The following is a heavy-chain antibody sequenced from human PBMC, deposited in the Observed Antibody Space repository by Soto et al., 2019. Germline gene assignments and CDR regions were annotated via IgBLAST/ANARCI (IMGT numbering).Heavy chain of an antibody. CDR2: ISWNSGSI. D-gene: IGHD3-22*01. CDR3: AKEPIRSRYYYDSSGPA. V-gene: IGHV3-9*01. J-gene: IGHJ4*02. CDR1: GFTFDDYA. Sequence: PGGSLRLSCAASGFTFDDYAMHWVRQAPGKGLEWVSGISWNSGSIGYADSVKGRFTISRDNAKNSLYLQMNSLRAEDTALYYCAKEPIRSRYYYDSSGPAWGQGTLVTVSS.